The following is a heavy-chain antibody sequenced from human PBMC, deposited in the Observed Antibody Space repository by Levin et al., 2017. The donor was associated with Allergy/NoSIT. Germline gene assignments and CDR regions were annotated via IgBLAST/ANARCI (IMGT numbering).Heavy chain of an antibody. CDR1: GGSFSIYY. CDR3: ARGLRHLNAQQPA. V-gene: IGHV4-34*01. Sequence: SQTLSLTCAVYGGSFSIYYWTWIRQPPGKGLEWIGEINHSGSTNYNPSLKSRVTISVDTSKNQFSLKLSSVTAADTAVYYCARGLRHLNAQQPAWGQGTTVTVSS. D-gene: IGHD6-13*01. CDR2: INHSGST. J-gene: IGHJ6*02.